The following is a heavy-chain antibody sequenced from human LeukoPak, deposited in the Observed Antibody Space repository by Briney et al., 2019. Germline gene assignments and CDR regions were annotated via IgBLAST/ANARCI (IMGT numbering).Heavy chain of an antibody. CDR1: GFSFSTYW. V-gene: IGHV5-51*01. CDR3: ARSPNHNWFDP. J-gene: IGHJ5*02. D-gene: IGHD2-8*01. Sequence: KSGESLKISCKGSGFSFSTYWIAWVRQMPGKGLERMGIIYPSDSDTRYSPSFQGQVTISADKSISTAYLQWSSLKASDTAMYYCARSPNHNWFDPWGQGTLVTVSS. CDR2: IYPSDSDT.